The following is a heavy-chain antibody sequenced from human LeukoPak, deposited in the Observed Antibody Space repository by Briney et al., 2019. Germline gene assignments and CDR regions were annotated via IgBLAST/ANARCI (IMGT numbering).Heavy chain of an antibody. CDR2: IIPIYDTT. V-gene: IGHV1-69*13. J-gene: IGHJ4*02. Sequence: ASVTVSCKASGGTFSIYGISWVRQAPGQGLEWMGGIIPIYDTTNYAQKFQGRVTITADESTSTAYMELSSLRSEDTAVYYCARVPDGYSYYFDYWGRGTLVTVSS. CDR1: GGTFSIYG. CDR3: ARVPDGYSYYFDY. D-gene: IGHD5-24*01.